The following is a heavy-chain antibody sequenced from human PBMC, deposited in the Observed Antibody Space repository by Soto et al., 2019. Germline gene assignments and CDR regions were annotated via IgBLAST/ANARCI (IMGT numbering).Heavy chain of an antibody. CDR3: ANYYGSGSYVFDY. CDR2: VIPIFGTA. Sequence: SVKVSCKASGGTFSCYAISWVRQTPGQGLEWMGGVIPIFGTANYAQKFQGRVTITADKSTSTAYMELSSLRSEDTAVYYCANYYGSGSYVFDYWGQGXQVTV. D-gene: IGHD3-10*01. V-gene: IGHV1-69*06. CDR1: GGTFSCYA. J-gene: IGHJ4*02.